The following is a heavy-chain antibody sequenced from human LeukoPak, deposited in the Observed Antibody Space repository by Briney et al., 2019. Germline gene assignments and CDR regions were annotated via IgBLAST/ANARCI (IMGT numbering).Heavy chain of an antibody. CDR1: GFTFSSYG. J-gene: IGHJ4*02. CDR3: AKELIVGAGDY. CDR2: ISYDGSNK. Sequence: GRSLRLSCAASGFTFSSYGMHWVRQAPGKGLEWVAVISYDGSNKYYADSVKGRFTISRDSSKNTLYLQMNSLRAEDTAVYYCAKELIVGAGDYWGQGTLVTVSS. D-gene: IGHD1-26*01. V-gene: IGHV3-30*18.